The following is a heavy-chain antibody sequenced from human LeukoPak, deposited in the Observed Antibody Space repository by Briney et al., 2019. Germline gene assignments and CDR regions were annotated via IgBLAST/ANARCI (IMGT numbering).Heavy chain of an antibody. CDR1: GFTFSNYA. D-gene: IGHD3-9*01. V-gene: IGHV3-23*01. Sequence: GGSLRLSCAASGFTFSNYAMRWVRQAPGKGLEWVSGISGSGTSTYYADSVKGRFTISRDNSKNTLYLQMNSLRADDTAVFYCAKENYDVLTAYSDYWGQGTLVTVSS. CDR2: ISGSGTST. J-gene: IGHJ4*02. CDR3: AKENYDVLTAYSDY.